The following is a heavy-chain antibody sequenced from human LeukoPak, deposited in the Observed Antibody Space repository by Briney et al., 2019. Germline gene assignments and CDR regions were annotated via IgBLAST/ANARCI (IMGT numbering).Heavy chain of an antibody. CDR3: TRAPAWDLLYYN. D-gene: IGHD1-26*01. J-gene: IGHJ4*02. Sequence: GGSLRLSCAASGLDVSSDYLSWVRQAPGKGLEWVSFFYKFDTYYADSVRGRFTISRDNSKDTFYLQMNSLRVGDTAVYFCTRAPAWDLLYYNWGQGTRVTVSS. V-gene: IGHV3-53*01. CDR2: FYKFDT. CDR1: GLDVSSDY.